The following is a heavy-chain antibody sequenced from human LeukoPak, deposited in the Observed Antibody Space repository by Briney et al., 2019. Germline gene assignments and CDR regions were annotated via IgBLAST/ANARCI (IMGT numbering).Heavy chain of an antibody. Sequence: PGGSLRLSCVASGFPFSSYWMTWVRQAPGKGLEWVSSISGSSSYINYADSVKGRFTISRDNAQNSLFLQLNSLRAEDTAVYYCARDPYSSGWYKDAFDIWGQGTMVTVSS. V-gene: IGHV3-21*01. CDR1: GFPFSSYW. D-gene: IGHD6-19*01. CDR2: ISGSSSYI. CDR3: ARDPYSSGWYKDAFDI. J-gene: IGHJ3*02.